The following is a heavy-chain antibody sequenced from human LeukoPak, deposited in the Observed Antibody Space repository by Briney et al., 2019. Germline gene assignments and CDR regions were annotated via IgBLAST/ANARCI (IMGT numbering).Heavy chain of an antibody. CDR1: GGSICSYY. CDR2: IYYSGST. V-gene: IGHV4-59*01. D-gene: IGHD3-22*01. CDR3: ARDSSGFYDY. Sequence: SETLSLTCTVSGGSICSYYWSWIRQPPGKGLEWIGYIYYSGSTNYNPSLKSRVTISVDTSKNQFSLKLSSVTAADTAVYYCARDSSGFYDYWGQGTLVTVSS. J-gene: IGHJ4*02.